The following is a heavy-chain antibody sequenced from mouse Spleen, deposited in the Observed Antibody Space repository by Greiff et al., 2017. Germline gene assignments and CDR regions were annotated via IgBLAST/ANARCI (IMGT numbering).Heavy chain of an antibody. J-gene: IGHJ1*03. CDR2: ISSGGDYI. Sequence: EVQRVESGEGLVKPGGSLKLSCAASGFTFSSYAMSWVRQTPEKRLEWVAYISSGGDYIYYADTVKGRFTISRDNARNTLYLQMSSLKSEDTAMYYCTRNWDDDWYFDVWGTGTTVTVSS. V-gene: IGHV5-9-1*02. CDR3: TRNWDDDWYFDV. D-gene: IGHD4-1*01. CDR1: GFTFSSYA.